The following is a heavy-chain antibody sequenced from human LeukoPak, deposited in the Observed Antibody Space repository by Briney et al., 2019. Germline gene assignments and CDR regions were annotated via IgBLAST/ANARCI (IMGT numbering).Heavy chain of an antibody. CDR2: ISYDGSNK. D-gene: IGHD3/OR15-3a*01. V-gene: IGHV3-30*18. CDR3: AKGLTGGLEDNFQH. CDR1: GFTFSSYG. Sequence: PGGSLRLSCAASGFTFSSYGMHWVRQAPGKGLEWVAVISYDGSNKYYADSVKGRFTISRDNSKNTLYLQMNSLRAEDTAVYYRAKGLTGGLEDNFQHWGQGTLVTVSS. J-gene: IGHJ1*01.